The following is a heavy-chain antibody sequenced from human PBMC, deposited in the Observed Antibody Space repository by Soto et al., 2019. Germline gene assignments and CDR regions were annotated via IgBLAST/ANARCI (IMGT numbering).Heavy chain of an antibody. CDR1: GYTFSSCG. D-gene: IGHD6-6*01. CDR3: AREGQLGY. CDR2: ISGYNGNR. V-gene: IGHV1-18*01. J-gene: IGHJ4*02. Sequence: QVQLVQSGAEVKKPGASVKVSCKTSGYTFSSCGFSWVRQVPGQGLEWIGWISGYNGNRNYAQRLQGRVTMTTDTATSTAYMELRSLRSDDTAVYYCAREGQLGYWGQGTRVTVSS.